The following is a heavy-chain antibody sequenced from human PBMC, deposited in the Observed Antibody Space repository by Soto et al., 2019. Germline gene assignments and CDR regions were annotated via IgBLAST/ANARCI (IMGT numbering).Heavy chain of an antibody. CDR3: ASVSAAQYYYGMDA. D-gene: IGHD2-15*01. V-gene: IGHV3-74*01. J-gene: IGHJ6*02. Sequence: VQLVESGGGLVQPGGSLRLSCVASEFSFSTYWMHWVRQAPGKGLMWVARIDTTGSTTNYADSVQGRFTISRDNAKNTMYLQMNSVRDEDTAIYFCASVSAAQYYYGMDAWGQGTKVTVS. CDR1: EFSFSTYW. CDR2: IDTTGSTT.